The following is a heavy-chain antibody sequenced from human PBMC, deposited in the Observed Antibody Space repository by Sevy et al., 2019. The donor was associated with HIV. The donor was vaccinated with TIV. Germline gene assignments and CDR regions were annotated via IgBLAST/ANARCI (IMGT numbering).Heavy chain of an antibody. D-gene: IGHD1-26*01. CDR3: AAGVGVSDFDY. Sequence: GGSLRLSCAASGFTFSNAWMSWVRQPPGKGLEWVGRIKSKSEGGTRDFAAPVKGRFAISRDDSKNTLYLQMDSLKTEDTAVYYCAAGVGVSDFDYWGQGILVTVSS. V-gene: IGHV3-15*01. J-gene: IGHJ4*02. CDR2: IKSKSEGGTR. CDR1: GFTFSNAW.